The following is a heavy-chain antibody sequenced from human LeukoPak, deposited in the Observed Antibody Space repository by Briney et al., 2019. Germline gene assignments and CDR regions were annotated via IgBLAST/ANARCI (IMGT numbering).Heavy chain of an antibody. D-gene: IGHD5-18*01. CDR2: ITGGGEST. CDR3: ASSRVYGYHDY. Sequence: GGALRLSCTASGFTFSSYPMYWVRQAPGKGLEWVSAITGGGESTYYAEPMKGRFTLSRDNSKNTLYLQMNSLRAEDTAVYYCASSRVYGYHDYWGQGTLVTVSS. CDR1: GFTFSSYP. J-gene: IGHJ4*02. V-gene: IGHV3-23*01.